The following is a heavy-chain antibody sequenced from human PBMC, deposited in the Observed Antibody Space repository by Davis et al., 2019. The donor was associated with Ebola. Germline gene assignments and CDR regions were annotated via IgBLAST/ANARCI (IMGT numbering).Heavy chain of an antibody. D-gene: IGHD3-10*01. V-gene: IGHV4-59*01. J-gene: IGHJ4*02. CDR3: AGDHGHYYGSGSYLD. Sequence: PSETLSLTCTVSGGSISSYYWSWIRQPPGKGLEWIGYIYYSGSTNYNPSLKSRVTISVDTSKNQFSLKLSSVTAADTDVYYCAGDHGHYYGSGSYLDWGQGTLVTVSS. CDR2: IYYSGST. CDR1: GGSISSYY.